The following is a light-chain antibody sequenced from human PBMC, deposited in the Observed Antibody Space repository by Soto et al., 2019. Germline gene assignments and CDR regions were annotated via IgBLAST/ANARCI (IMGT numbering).Light chain of an antibody. CDR3: SSYININTLDVV. CDR1: SSDIGGYKY. Sequence: QSALTQPASVSGSPGQSITISCTGTSSDIGGYKYVSWYQRHPGKVPKLVIYEVSNRPSGISNRFSGSKSGNTASLTISGLQAEDEADYYCSSYININTLDVVFGGGTKLTVL. V-gene: IGLV2-14*01. J-gene: IGLJ2*01. CDR2: EVS.